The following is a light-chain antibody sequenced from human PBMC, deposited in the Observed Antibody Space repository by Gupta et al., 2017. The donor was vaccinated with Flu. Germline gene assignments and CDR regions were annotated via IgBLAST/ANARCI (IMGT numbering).Light chain of an antibody. Sequence: EIVLLPTPAPLSLSPGERATRSCRASQSVSSSYLAWYQQKPGQAPRLLIYGASSRATGIPDRFSGSGSGTDFTLTISRLEPEDFAVYYCQQYGSSPPWTFGQGTKVEIK. CDR1: QSVSSSY. J-gene: IGKJ1*01. CDR3: QQYGSSPPWT. CDR2: GAS. V-gene: IGKV3-20*01.